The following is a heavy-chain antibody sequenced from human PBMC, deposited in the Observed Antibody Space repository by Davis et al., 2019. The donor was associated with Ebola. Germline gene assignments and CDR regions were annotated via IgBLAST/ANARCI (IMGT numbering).Heavy chain of an antibody. CDR3: ARVPVSSPDHYYYYYGMDV. J-gene: IGHJ6*02. D-gene: IGHD6-13*01. V-gene: IGHV4-4*02. Sequence: MPSETLSLTCAVSGGSISSSNWWSWVRQPPGKGLEWIGSIYYSGSTYYNPSLKSRVTISVDTSKNQFSLKLTSVTAADTAVYYCARVPVSSPDHYYYYYGMDVWGQGTTVTVSS. CDR1: GGSISSSNW. CDR2: IYYSGST.